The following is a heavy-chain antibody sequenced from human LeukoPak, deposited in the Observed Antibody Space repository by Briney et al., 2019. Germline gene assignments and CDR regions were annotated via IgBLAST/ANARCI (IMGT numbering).Heavy chain of an antibody. V-gene: IGHV3-7*01. D-gene: IGHD3-10*01. CDR2: IKQDGSEK. Sequence: KSGGSLRLSCAASRFTFSNYWMNWFRQAPGKGLEWVANIKQDGSEKYYVDSVKGRFTISRDNAKNSLYLQMNSLRADDTAEYYCARDSGGYWGQGTLVTVSS. J-gene: IGHJ4*02. CDR1: RFTFSNYW. CDR3: ARDSGGY.